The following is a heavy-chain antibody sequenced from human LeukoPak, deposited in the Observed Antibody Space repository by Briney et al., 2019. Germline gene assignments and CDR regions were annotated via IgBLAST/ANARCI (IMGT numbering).Heavy chain of an antibody. CDR1: GFTFSSYW. V-gene: IGHV3-7*01. Sequence: GGSLRLSCAASGFTFSSYWMSWVRQAPGKGLEWVANIKQDGSEKYYVDSVKGRFTISRDNAKNSLYLQMNSLRAEDTAVYYCARIYVWGSYPGPTHFDYWGQGTLVTVSS. J-gene: IGHJ4*02. CDR2: IKQDGSEK. CDR3: ARIYVWGSYPGPTHFDY. D-gene: IGHD3-16*01.